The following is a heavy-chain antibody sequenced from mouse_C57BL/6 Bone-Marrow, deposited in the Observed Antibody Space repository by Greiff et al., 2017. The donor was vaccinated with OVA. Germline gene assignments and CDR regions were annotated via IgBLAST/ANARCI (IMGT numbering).Heavy chain of an antibody. D-gene: IGHD2-4*01. CDR2: INPNNGGT. CDR1: GYTFTDYY. V-gene: IGHV1-26*01. CDR3: ARPRYDYDEAWFAY. J-gene: IGHJ3*01. Sequence: EVKLQQSGPELVKPGASVKISCKASGYTFTDYYMNWVKPSHGKSLEWIGDINPNNGGTSYNQKFKGKATLTVDRSSSTAYMELRSLTSEDSAVYYCARPRYDYDEAWFAYWGQGTLVTVSA.